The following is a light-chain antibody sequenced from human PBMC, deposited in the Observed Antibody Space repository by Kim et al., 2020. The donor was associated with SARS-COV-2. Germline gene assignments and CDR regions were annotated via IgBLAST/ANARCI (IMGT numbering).Light chain of an antibody. J-gene: IGLJ2*01. Sequence: SYELTQPPSLSVAPGGTARITCGGSSVGSNSVHWHQQKTGQAPVLVIYYNADRPSGIPERFSGSKSWNTATLIISTVEAGDEAHYYCQVWDSSSDHPVFGGGTKLTV. CDR1: SVGSNS. V-gene: IGLV3-21*04. CDR3: QVWDSSSDHPV. CDR2: YNA.